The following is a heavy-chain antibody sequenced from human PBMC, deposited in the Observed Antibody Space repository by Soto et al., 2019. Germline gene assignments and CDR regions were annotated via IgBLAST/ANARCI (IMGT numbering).Heavy chain of an antibody. CDR3: ARGIRGYYGVDV. V-gene: IGHV3-74*01. J-gene: IGHJ6*02. Sequence: DVQLVESGGGLVQPGGSLRLSCAASGFTFIDYWMHWVRQAPGKGLVWVSRIKADGSSTNYADSVKGRFTISRDNAKNTLYLQINRLRAEDTAVYYCARGIRGYYGVDVWGQGTTVTVSS. D-gene: IGHD3-10*01. CDR2: IKADGSST. CDR1: GFTFIDYW.